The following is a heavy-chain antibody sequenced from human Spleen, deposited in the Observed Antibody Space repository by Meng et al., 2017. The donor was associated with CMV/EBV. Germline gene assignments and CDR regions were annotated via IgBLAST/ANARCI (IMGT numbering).Heavy chain of an antibody. V-gene: IGHV1-69*05. D-gene: IGHD2-2*02. CDR3: ARVGYCSGTSCYTGDYSSSRHFDY. CDR2: IIPIFGTA. J-gene: IGHJ4*02. Sequence: ISWVRQAPGQGLEWMGGIIPIFGTANYAQKFQGRVTITTDQSTSTAYMGLSSLRSEDTAVYYCARVGYCSGTSCYTGDYSSSRHFDYWGQGTLVTVSS.